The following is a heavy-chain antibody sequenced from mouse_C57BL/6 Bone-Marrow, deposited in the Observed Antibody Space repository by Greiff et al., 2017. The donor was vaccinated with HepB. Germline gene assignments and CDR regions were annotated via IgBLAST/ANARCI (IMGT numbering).Heavy chain of an antibody. V-gene: IGHV1-82*01. J-gene: IGHJ1*03. CDR2: IYPGDGDT. CDR1: GYAFSSSW. Sequence: VQLQQSGPELVKPGASVKISCKASGYAFSSSWMNWVKQRPGKGLEWIGRIYPGDGDTNYNGKFKGKATLTADKSSSTAYMQLSSLTSEDSAVYFCARRQNYYYGSRYFDVWGTGTTVTVSS. CDR3: ARRQNYYYGSRYFDV. D-gene: IGHD1-1*01.